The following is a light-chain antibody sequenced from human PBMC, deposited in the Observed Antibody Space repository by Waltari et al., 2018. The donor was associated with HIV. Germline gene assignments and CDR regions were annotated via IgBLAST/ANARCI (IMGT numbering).Light chain of an antibody. J-gene: IGLJ2*01. CDR1: NSNIGNNH. Sequence: SVLAQPPSVSGTPGQRVTISCSGSNSNIGNNHVYWYQQLPGSAPPLLIYNNDQRPSGVPDRFSGSKSGTSASLAISGLRSEDEADYYCAAWDDDLDAVLFGGGTKLTVL. CDR3: AAWDDDLDAVL. CDR2: NND. V-gene: IGLV1-47*01.